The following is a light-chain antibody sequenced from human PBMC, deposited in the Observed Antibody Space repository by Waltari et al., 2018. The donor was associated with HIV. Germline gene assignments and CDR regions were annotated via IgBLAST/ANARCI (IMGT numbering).Light chain of an antibody. J-gene: IGLJ2*01. CDR1: SSHVGGYNY. V-gene: IGLV2-8*01. CDR2: EVS. Sequence: QSALTQPPSASGSPGQSVTLSCPGPSSHVGGYNYLSWYQQHPGKAPKLMIYEVSKRPSGVPDRFSGSKSGNTASLTVSGLQAEDEADYYCSSYAGSNNFGVFGGGTKLTVL. CDR3: SSYAGSNNFGV.